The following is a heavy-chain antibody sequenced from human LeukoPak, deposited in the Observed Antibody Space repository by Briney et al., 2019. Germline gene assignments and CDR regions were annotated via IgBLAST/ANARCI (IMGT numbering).Heavy chain of an antibody. CDR1: GFTFSSYS. CDR2: ISSSSSYI. Sequence: GGSLRLSCAASGFTFSSYSMNWVRQAPGKGLEWVSSISSSSSYIYYADSVKGRFTISRDNAKNSLYLQMNSLRAEDTAVYYCARGRTSIYGDNGYFDLWGRGTLVTVSS. J-gene: IGHJ2*01. CDR3: ARGRTSIYGDNGYFDL. V-gene: IGHV3-21*01. D-gene: IGHD4-17*01.